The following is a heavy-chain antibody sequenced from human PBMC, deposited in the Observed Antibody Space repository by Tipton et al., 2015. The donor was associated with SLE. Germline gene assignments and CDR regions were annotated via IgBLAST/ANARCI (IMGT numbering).Heavy chain of an antibody. CDR1: GFIFENYE. D-gene: IGHD5-12*01. Sequence: SLRLSCVASGFIFENYEFNWVRQTPGRGVEWVSYISISGRTTYYADSVTGRFTISRDNARKSVFLQTSTLRAEDTAVYYCVARVPYYGYDYWGQGRQVTVSS. CDR2: ISISGRTT. CDR3: VARVPYYGYDY. J-gene: IGHJ4*02. V-gene: IGHV3-48*03.